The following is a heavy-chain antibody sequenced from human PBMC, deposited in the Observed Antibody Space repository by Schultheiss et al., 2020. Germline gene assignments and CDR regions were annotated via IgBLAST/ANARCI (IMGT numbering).Heavy chain of an antibody. D-gene: IGHD3-16*01. CDR3: ARDLGLRTAFDI. V-gene: IGHV3-48*03. J-gene: IGHJ3*02. CDR1: GFTFGDYA. Sequence: GGSLRLSCTASGFTFGDYAMSWVRQAPGKGLEWVSYISSSGSTIYYADSEKGRFTISRDNAKNSLYLQMNSLRAEDTAVYYCARDLGLRTAFDIWGQGTMVTVSS. CDR2: ISSSGSTI.